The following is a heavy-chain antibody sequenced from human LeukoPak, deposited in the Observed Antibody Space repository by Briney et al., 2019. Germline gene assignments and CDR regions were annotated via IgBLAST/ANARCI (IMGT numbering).Heavy chain of an antibody. J-gene: IGHJ4*02. CDR3: ARAGVEMATIIDY. V-gene: IGHV3-11*01. D-gene: IGHD5-24*01. CDR1: GFTFSDYY. CDR2: ISSSGSTI. Sequence: GGSLRLSCGASGFTFSDYYMSWIRQAPGKGLEWVSYISSSGSTIYYAESVKGRFTISRDNAKNSLYLQMNSLRAEDTAVYYCARAGVEMATIIDYWGQGTLVTVSS.